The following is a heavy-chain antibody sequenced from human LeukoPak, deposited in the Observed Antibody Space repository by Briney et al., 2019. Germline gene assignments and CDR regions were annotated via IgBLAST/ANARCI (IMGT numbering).Heavy chain of an antibody. CDR1: GFTFSSYE. CDR2: ISSSGSTI. Sequence: GGSLRLSCAASGFTFSSYEMNWVRHAPGEGLEWVSYISSSGSTIYYGDSVKGRFTISRDNDKNSLYLQMNSLRAEDTAVYYCATSGIAAAGPRFDYYYYYGMDVWGQGTTVTVS. CDR3: ATSGIAAAGPRFDYYYYYGMDV. V-gene: IGHV3-48*03. J-gene: IGHJ6*02. D-gene: IGHD6-13*01.